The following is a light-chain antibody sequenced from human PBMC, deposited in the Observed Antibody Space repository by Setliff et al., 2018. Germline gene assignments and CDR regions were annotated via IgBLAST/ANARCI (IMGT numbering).Light chain of an antibody. J-gene: IGLJ2*01. CDR2: EVT. CDR1: NSDVGGYNY. V-gene: IGLV2-14*03. Sequence: QSALTQPAPVSGSPGQSIAISCAGTNSDVGGYNYVSWYQQHPNKAPKLLIYEVTKRPSGVSDRFSGSKSGNAASPTISGLQAEDEADYYCLSYTSETTHALFAGGTK. CDR3: LSYTSETTHAL.